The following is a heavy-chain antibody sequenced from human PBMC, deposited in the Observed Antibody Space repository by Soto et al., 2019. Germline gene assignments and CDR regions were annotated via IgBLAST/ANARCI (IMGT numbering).Heavy chain of an antibody. CDR1: GGSISSYY. CDR2: IYYSGST. J-gene: IGHJ4*02. D-gene: IGHD6-13*01. Sequence: SETLSLTCTVSGGSISSYYWSWIRQPPGKGLEWIGYIYYSGSTNYNPSLKSRVTISVDTSKNQFSLKLSSVTAADTAVYYCARVAGTPFDYWGQGTLVTVSS. CDR3: ARVAGTPFDY. V-gene: IGHV4-59*01.